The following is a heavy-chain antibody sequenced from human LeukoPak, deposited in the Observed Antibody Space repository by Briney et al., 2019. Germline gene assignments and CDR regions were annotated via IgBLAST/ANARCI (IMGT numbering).Heavy chain of an antibody. Sequence: PGGSLRLSCAASGFTFSSYVMSWVRQAPGKGLEWVSGISAGGSSTYYADSVKGRFTISRDNSKNTLYLQMNSLRAEDTAVYYCAKDYAPRYCSGGSCYLSYYYYYMDVWGKGTTVTVSS. CDR2: ISAGGSST. CDR3: AKDYAPRYCSGGSCYLSYYYYYMDV. CDR1: GFTFSSYV. J-gene: IGHJ6*03. V-gene: IGHV3-23*01. D-gene: IGHD2-15*01.